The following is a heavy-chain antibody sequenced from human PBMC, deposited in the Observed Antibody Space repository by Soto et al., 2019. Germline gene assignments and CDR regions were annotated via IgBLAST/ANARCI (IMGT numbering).Heavy chain of an antibody. CDR3: ARAVNYGDTQNYYYYYMDV. J-gene: IGHJ6*03. D-gene: IGHD4-17*01. V-gene: IGHV1-69*02. Sequence: QVQLVQSGAEVKKPGSSVKVSCKASGGTFSSYTISWVRQAPGQRLEWMGRIIPILGIANYAQKCQGRVTITADKSTSPAYMELSSLGSDDTAVYYCARAVNYGDTQNYYYYYMDVRGKGATVTVSS. CDR1: GGTFSSYT. CDR2: IIPILGIA.